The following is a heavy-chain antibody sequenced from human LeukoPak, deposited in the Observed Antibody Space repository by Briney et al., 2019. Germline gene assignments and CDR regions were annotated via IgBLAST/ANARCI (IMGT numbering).Heavy chain of an antibody. J-gene: IGHJ3*02. V-gene: IGHV1-24*01. CDR3: ATDSSGPWFAFDI. CDR1: GYTLTELF. CDR2: FDPEDGET. D-gene: IGHD3-22*01. Sequence: GASVKVSCKVSGYTLTELFMHWVRQAPGKGLEWMGGFDPEDGETIYAQKFQGRVTMTEDTSTDTAYMELSSLRSEDTAVYYCATDSSGPWFAFDIWGQGTMVTVSS.